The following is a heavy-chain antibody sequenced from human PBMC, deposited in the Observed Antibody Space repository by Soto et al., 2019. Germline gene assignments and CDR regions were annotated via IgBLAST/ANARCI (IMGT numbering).Heavy chain of an antibody. CDR1: GYTFTNYA. CDR3: ARDLSGFDP. J-gene: IGHJ5*02. V-gene: IGHV1-3*05. CDR2: ITAGNGNT. Sequence: QVQLVQSGAEEKKPGASVKVSGKASGYTFTNYAMHWVRQAPGQRLEWMGWITAGNGNTKYSQKFQVRVTITRDTSASTAYMELSSLRSEDKAVYYCARDLSGFDPWGQGTLVTVSS.